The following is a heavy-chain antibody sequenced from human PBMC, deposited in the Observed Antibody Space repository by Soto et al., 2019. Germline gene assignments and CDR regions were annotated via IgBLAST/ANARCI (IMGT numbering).Heavy chain of an antibody. Sequence: EVQLVESGGGLVQPGGSLRLSCAASGFTVSSNYMSWVRQAPGKGLEWVSVIYSGGSTYYADSVKGRFTISRDNSKNTLYLQMTSLRAEDTAVYYCARDFRELGGTTWYYYYGMDVWGQGTTVTVSS. CDR3: ARDFRELGGTTWYYYYGMDV. J-gene: IGHJ6*02. CDR2: IYSGGST. CDR1: GFTVSSNY. V-gene: IGHV3-66*01. D-gene: IGHD1-7*01.